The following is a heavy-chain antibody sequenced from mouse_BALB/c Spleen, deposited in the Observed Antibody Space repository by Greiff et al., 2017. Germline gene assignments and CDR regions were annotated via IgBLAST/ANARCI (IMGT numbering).Heavy chain of an antibody. Sequence: EVQLQQSGAELVKPGASVKLSCTASGFNIKDTYMHWVKQRPEQGLEWIGWIDPENGDTEYAPKFQGKATMTADTSSNTAYLQLSSLTSEDTAVYYCNAPPYDGYGAWFAYWGQGTLVTVSA. J-gene: IGHJ3*01. V-gene: IGHV14-4*02. D-gene: IGHD2-3*01. CDR2: IDPENGDT. CDR3: NAPPYDGYGAWFAY. CDR1: GFNIKDTY.